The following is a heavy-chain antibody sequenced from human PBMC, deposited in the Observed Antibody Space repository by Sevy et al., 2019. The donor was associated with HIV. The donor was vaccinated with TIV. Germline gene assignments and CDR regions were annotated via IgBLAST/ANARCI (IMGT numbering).Heavy chain of an antibody. Sequence: GGSLRLSCAASGFTFSSYVMHWVRQAPGKGLEWVALIWYDGTIKYYADSVKGRFTISRDNSKEKLFLQMNSLTPEDTAVYYSARGGGYCGGDCYSIDYWGQGALVTVSS. V-gene: IGHV3-33*08. D-gene: IGHD2-21*02. J-gene: IGHJ4*02. CDR1: GFTFSSYV. CDR3: ARGGGYCGGDCYSIDY. CDR2: IWYDGTIK.